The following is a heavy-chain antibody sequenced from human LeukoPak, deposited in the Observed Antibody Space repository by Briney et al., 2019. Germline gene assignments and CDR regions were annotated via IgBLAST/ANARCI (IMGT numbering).Heavy chain of an antibody. Sequence: SETLSLTCTVSGGSISSGSYYWSWIRQPAGKGLEWIGRINTSGSTNYNPSLKSRVTISVDTSKNQFSLKLSSVTAADTAVYYCARAPIQCSSTSCPLYCFDYWGQGTLVTVSS. D-gene: IGHD2-2*01. CDR1: GGSISSGSYY. CDR3: ARAPIQCSSTSCPLYCFDY. J-gene: IGHJ4*02. V-gene: IGHV4-61*02. CDR2: INTSGST.